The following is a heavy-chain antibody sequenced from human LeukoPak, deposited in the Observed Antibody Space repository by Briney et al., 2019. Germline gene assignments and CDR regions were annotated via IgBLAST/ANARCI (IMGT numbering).Heavy chain of an antibody. CDR3: ARYHRGSYYFDY. CDR2: INHSGSI. V-gene: IGHV4-34*01. CDR1: GGSFSGYY. D-gene: IGHD1-26*01. Sequence: SETLSLTCAVYGGSFSGYYWSWIRQPPGKGLEWIGEINHSGSINYNPSLKSRVTISVDTSKNQLSLKLSSVTAADTAVYYCARYHRGSYYFDYWGQGTLVTVSS. J-gene: IGHJ4*02.